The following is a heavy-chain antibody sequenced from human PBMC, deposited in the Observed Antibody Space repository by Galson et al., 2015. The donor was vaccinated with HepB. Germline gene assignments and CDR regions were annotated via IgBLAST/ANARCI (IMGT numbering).Heavy chain of an antibody. J-gene: IGHJ3*02. CDR2: ISSSSSYI. D-gene: IGHD3-22*01. Sequence: SLRLSCAASGFTFSSYSMNWVRQAPGKGLEWVSSISSSSSYIYYADSVKGRFTISRDNAKNSLYLQMNSLRAEDTAVYYCARVRFTMIVVENDAFDTWGQGTMVTVSS. V-gene: IGHV3-21*01. CDR3: ARVRFTMIVVENDAFDT. CDR1: GFTFSSYS.